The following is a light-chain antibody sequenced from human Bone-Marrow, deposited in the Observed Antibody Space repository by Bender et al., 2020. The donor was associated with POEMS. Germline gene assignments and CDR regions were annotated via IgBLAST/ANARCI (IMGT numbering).Light chain of an antibody. J-gene: IGLJ3*02. Sequence: NFMLTQPHSVSESPGKTVTISCTRSSGTIASSYVQWFQQRPGSSPTTVIYEDNRRPSGVPDRFSGSVDTSSNSASLTISGLKTEDEAHYYCQSYNTTNPHWVFGGGTKLTVL. CDR1: SGTIASSY. CDR2: EDN. V-gene: IGLV6-57*01. CDR3: QSYNTTNPHWV.